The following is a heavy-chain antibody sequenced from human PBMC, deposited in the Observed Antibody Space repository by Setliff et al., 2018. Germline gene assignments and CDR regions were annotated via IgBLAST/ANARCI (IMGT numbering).Heavy chain of an antibody. Sequence: SETLSLTCAVSVYSISRDCHWGWIRQPPGKGLEWIGSIYYSGNTYYNASLKGRVTISGDTSKNQFSLKLTAVTAADTAIYYCARHRAAAGAYYFDFWGQGTLVTSPQ. D-gene: IGHD6-13*01. CDR2: IYYSGNT. CDR1: VYSISRDCH. CDR3: ARHRAAAGAYYFDF. J-gene: IGHJ4*02. V-gene: IGHV4-38-2*01.